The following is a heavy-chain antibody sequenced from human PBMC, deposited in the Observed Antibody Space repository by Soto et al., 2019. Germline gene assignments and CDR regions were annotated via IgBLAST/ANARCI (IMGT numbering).Heavy chain of an antibody. Sequence: PSETLSLTCTVSGGSISSGGYYWIRNRQHPGKGLEWIGYIYYSGSTYYNPSLKSRVTISVDTSKNQFSLKLSSVTAADTAVYYCVGVAVAGILGYWGQGTLVTVSS. CDR2: IYYSGST. V-gene: IGHV4-31*03. CDR3: VGVAVAGILGY. J-gene: IGHJ4*02. CDR1: GGSISSGGYY. D-gene: IGHD6-19*01.